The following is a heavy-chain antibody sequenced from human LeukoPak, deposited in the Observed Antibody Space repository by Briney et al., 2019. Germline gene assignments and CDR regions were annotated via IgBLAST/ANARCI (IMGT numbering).Heavy chain of an antibody. J-gene: IGHJ4*02. CDR3: AREGTYDSGGYYHFDY. CDR2: IYYSGST. Sequence: ASETLSLTCTVSGGSISSGGYYWSWIRQHPGKGLEWIGYIYYSGSTYYNPSLKSRVTISVDTSKNQFSLKLSSVTAADTAMYFCAREGTYDSGGYYHFDYWGQETLVTVSS. D-gene: IGHD3-22*01. V-gene: IGHV4-31*03. CDR1: GGSISSGGYY.